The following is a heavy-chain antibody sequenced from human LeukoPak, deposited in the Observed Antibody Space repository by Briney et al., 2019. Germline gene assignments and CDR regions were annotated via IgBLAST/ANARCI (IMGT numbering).Heavy chain of an antibody. CDR3: ARDTGMITFGGVIVNFDY. J-gene: IGHJ4*02. Sequence: VASVKDSCKASGYTFTGYYMHWVRQAPGQGLEWMGWINPNSGGTNYAQKFQGRVTMTRDTSISTAYMELSRLRSDDTAVYYCARDTGMITFGGVIVNFDYWGQGTLVTVSS. V-gene: IGHV1-2*02. CDR2: INPNSGGT. D-gene: IGHD3-16*02. CDR1: GYTFTGYY.